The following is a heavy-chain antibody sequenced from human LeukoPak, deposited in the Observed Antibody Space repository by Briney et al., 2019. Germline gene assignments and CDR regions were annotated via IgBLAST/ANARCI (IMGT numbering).Heavy chain of an antibody. J-gene: IGHJ4*02. CDR3: ARGPSYCDF. V-gene: IGHV4-31*03. Sequence: SQTLSLTCTVSGGSISSDGFYWSWVRQHPGKGLEWIGYISYSGSTYYNPSLKSRVSVSLDTSKSQFSLKLTSVTAADTAVYFCARGPSYCDFWGQGTLVTVSS. CDR1: GGSISSDGFY. CDR2: ISYSGST.